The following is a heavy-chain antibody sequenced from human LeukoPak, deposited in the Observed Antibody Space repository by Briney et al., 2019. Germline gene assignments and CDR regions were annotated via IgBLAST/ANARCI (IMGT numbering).Heavy chain of an antibody. CDR3: ASYYGSGSYFEVNWFDP. V-gene: IGHV5-10-1*01. CDR1: GYSFTSYW. J-gene: IGHJ5*02. CDR2: IDPSDSYT. D-gene: IGHD3-10*01. Sequence: GESLKISCKGSGYSFTSYWISWVRQMPGKGLEWMGRIDPSDSYTNYSPSFQGHVTISADKSISTAYLQWSSLKASDTAMYHCASYYGSGSYFEVNWFDPWGQGTLVTVSS.